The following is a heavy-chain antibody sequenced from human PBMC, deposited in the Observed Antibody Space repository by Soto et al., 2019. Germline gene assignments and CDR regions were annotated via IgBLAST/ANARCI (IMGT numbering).Heavy chain of an antibody. D-gene: IGHD6-13*01. J-gene: IGHJ3*02. Sequence: PGKGMEWMGILDPGDSDTRYSPSFQGQVTISADKSISTAYLQWSSLKSSDTARYYCARHNRTAAGTPDGARDICGQGTMVTVS. CDR3: ARHNRTAAGTPDGARDI. V-gene: IGHV5-51*01. CDR2: LDPGDSDT.